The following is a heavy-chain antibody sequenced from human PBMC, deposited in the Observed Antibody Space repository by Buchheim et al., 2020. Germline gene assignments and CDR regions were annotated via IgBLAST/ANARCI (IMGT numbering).Heavy chain of an antibody. CDR3: ARVGIISVTGTTEYDYYGMDV. Sequence: QVQLQESGPGLVKPSGTLSLTCAVSGGSISSSNWWSWVRQPPGKGLEWIGEIYHSGSTNYNPSLKSRVTLSVDKSKNQFSLKLSSVTAADTAVYYCARVGIISVTGTTEYDYYGMDVWGQGTT. CDR2: IYHSGST. D-gene: IGHD1-20*01. V-gene: IGHV4-4*02. CDR1: GGSISSSNW. J-gene: IGHJ6*02.